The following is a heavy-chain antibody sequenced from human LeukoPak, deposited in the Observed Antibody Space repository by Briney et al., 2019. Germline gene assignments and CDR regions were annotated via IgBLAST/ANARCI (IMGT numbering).Heavy chain of an antibody. V-gene: IGHV3-74*01. CDR1: GFTFSRYW. D-gene: IGHD1-26*01. Sequence: GGSLRLSCTASGFTFSRYWMHWVRQIPGKGVMSVSRINDDGSSASYAGFVKGRFTISRDDAKHTLYLQMNSLRAEDTAIYYCVRGGADTFYWGQGTLVTVSS. CDR2: INDDGSSA. CDR3: VRGGADTFY. J-gene: IGHJ4*02.